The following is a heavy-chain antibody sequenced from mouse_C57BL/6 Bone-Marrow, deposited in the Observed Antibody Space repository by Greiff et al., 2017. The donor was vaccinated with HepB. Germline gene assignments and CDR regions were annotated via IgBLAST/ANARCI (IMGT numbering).Heavy chain of an antibody. CDR1: GFTFSSYG. V-gene: IGHV5-6*01. D-gene: IGHD2-4*01. J-gene: IGHJ2*01. Sequence: EVQGVESGGDLVKPGGSLKLSCAASGFTFSSYGMSWVRQTPDKRLEWVATISSGGSYTYYPDSVKGRFTISRDNAKNTLYLQMSSLKSEDTAMYYCARQGTPYDYDGVDYWGQGTTLTVSS. CDR2: ISSGGSYT. CDR3: ARQGTPYDYDGVDY.